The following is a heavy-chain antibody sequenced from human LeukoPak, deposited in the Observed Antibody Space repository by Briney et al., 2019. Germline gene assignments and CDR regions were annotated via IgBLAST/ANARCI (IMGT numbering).Heavy chain of an antibody. CDR2: ISGSGGST. D-gene: IGHD3-3*01. CDR3: ARALLRFLEWVPYYFDY. J-gene: IGHJ4*02. V-gene: IGHV3-23*01. CDR1: GFTFSSYA. Sequence: GGSLRLSCAASGFTFSSYAMNWVRQAPGKGLEWVSGISGSGGSTYYADSVKGRFTVSRDNAKNSLYLQMNSLRAEDTAVYYCARALLRFLEWVPYYFDYWGQGTLVTVSS.